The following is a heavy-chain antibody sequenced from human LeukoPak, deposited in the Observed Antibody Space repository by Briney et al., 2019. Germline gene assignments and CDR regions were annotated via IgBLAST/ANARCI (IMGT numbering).Heavy chain of an antibody. V-gene: IGHV4-38-2*02. CDR3: ARHISSSSFWFDP. CDR1: GYSISSGYY. Sequence: SETLSLTCTVSGYSISSGYYWGWIRQPPGKGLEWIGSIYHSGSTYYNPSLKSRVTISVDTSKNQFSLKLSSVTAADTAVYYCARHISSSSFWFDPWGQGTLVTVSS. D-gene: IGHD6-6*01. J-gene: IGHJ5*02. CDR2: IYHSGST.